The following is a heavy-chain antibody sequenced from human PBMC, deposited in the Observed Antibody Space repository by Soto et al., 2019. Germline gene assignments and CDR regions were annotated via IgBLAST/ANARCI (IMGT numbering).Heavy chain of an antibody. J-gene: IGHJ4*02. V-gene: IGHV3-30*03. Sequence: QVQLVESGGGVVQPGRSLRLSCAASGFTFSSYGIHWVRQAPGKGLEWVAVISYDGSNRFYADSVKGRFTISKDNSQNMLYLQMHSLRPEDTAVYYCTRDPYGGSRYYFDSWGQGTLVTVSS. CDR2: ISYDGSNR. CDR1: GFTFSSYG. CDR3: TRDPYGGSRYYFDS. D-gene: IGHD1-26*01.